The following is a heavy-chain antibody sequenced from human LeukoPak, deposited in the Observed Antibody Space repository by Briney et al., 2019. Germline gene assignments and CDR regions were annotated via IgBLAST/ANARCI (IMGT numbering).Heavy chain of an antibody. CDR1: GFTFRSHA. Sequence: PGGSLRLSCVGSGFTFRSHAMSWVRQAPEKGLEFVSGIYENGGTTYYADSVKGRFSISRDNSKNTLYLQMDSLRADDTAVYYCARDGFGTGSNWGQGTLVTVSS. J-gene: IGHJ4*02. CDR3: ARDGFGTGSN. V-gene: IGHV3-23*01. CDR2: IYENGGTT. D-gene: IGHD3-16*01.